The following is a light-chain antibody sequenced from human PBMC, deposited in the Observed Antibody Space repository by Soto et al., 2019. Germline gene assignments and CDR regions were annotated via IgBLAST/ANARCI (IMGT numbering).Light chain of an antibody. V-gene: IGKV3-20*01. CDR3: QQYGSSPRT. CDR1: QSVSSY. J-gene: IGKJ1*01. CDR2: GAS. Sequence: ESVLTQSPATLSLSPGERATLSCRASQSVSSYLAWYQQKPGQAPRLLIYGASSRATGIPDRFSGRGSGTDFTLTISRLEPEDFAVYYCQQYGSSPRTFGQGTKVDIK.